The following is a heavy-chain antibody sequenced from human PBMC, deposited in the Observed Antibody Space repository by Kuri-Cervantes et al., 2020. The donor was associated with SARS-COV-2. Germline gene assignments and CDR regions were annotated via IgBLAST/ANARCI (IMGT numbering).Heavy chain of an antibody. J-gene: IGHJ4*02. Sequence: SETLSLTCAVYGESFSGYYWTWIRQPPGKGLEWIGEINHRGSADYNPSLKSRVTISVDTSKNQFSLKLSSVTAADTAVYYCARVGRIAARYYFDYWGQGTLVTVSS. D-gene: IGHD6-6*01. CDR1: GESFSGYY. V-gene: IGHV4-34*01. CDR2: INHRGSA. CDR3: ARVGRIAARYYFDY.